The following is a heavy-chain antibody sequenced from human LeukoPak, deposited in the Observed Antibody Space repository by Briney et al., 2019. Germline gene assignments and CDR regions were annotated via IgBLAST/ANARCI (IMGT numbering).Heavy chain of an antibody. CDR2: MYPSSGGT. CDR3: VKANYSSDY. D-gene: IGHD2-21*01. J-gene: IGHJ4*02. V-gene: IGHV1-2*02. CDR1: GYSFTANH. Sequence: ASVKVSCTASGYSFTANHLHWVRQAPGQGLEWLGKMYPSSGGTEYARNFQGRVTMTRDTSIITAYMELNSVQSDDPAIYYCVKANYSSDYWRQGTLVTVSS.